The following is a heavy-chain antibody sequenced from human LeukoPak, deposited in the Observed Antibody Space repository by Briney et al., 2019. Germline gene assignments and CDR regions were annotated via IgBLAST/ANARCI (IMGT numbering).Heavy chain of an antibody. V-gene: IGHV4-38-2*02. D-gene: IGHD5-24*01. Sequence: SETLSLTCTVSGYSISSGYYWGWIRQPPGKGLEWIGTIYHSGSTYYNPSLKSRVTISVDTSKNQFSLKLSSVTAADTAVYYCARERRDGYKVYFDYWGQGTLVTVSS. CDR1: GYSISSGYY. CDR2: IYHSGST. J-gene: IGHJ4*02. CDR3: ARERRDGYKVYFDY.